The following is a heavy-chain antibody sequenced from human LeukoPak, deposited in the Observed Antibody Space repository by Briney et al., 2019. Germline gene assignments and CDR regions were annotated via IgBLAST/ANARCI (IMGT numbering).Heavy chain of an antibody. Sequence: QPGGSLRLSCAASDFTVSSYALSWVRQAPGKGLEWLPSISASSDITNYADSVKGRFTLSRDISKNTLYLQMNSLRVEDTAVYYCAKVVGVPALWGQGTLVTVSS. D-gene: IGHD3-10*01. V-gene: IGHV3-23*01. CDR1: DFTVSSYA. CDR3: AKVVGVPAL. CDR2: ISASSDIT. J-gene: IGHJ4*02.